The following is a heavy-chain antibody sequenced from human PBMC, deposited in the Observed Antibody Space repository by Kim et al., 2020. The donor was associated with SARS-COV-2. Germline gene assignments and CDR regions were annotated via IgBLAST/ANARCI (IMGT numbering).Heavy chain of an antibody. D-gene: IGHD3-10*01. J-gene: IGHJ4*02. V-gene: IGHV1-3*01. CDR3: ARNSGTYYTY. CDR2: INAGNGNT. Sequence: ASVKVSCKASGYTFTSYAMHWVRQAPGHSLEWMGWINAGNGNTRYSQNFQGRVTITRDTSASTAYMDLSSLTSEDTAVYYCARNSGTYYTYWGQGTLVTVSS. CDR1: GYTFTSYA.